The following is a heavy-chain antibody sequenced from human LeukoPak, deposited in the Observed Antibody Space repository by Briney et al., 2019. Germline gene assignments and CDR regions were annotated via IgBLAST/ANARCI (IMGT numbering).Heavy chain of an antibody. CDR2: IYSGGST. J-gene: IGHJ4*02. Sequence: SGGSLRLSCAASGFTVSSNHMSWVRQAPGKGLEWVSVIYSGGSTYYADSVKGRFTISRDNSKNTLYLQMNSLRAEDTAVYYCAVGYYYDSSGTYDYWGQGTLVTVSS. CDR1: GFTVSSNH. D-gene: IGHD3-22*01. CDR3: AVGYYYDSSGTYDY. V-gene: IGHV3-66*02.